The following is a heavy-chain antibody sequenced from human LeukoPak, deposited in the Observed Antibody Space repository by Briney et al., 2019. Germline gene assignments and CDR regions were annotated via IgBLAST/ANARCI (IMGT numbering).Heavy chain of an antibody. CDR1: GFTFSSYS. J-gene: IGHJ4*02. Sequence: GGSLRLSCAASGFTFSSYSMTWVRQAPGKGLEWVSSISSSSSYIYYADSVKGRFTISRDNAKNSLYLQMKSLRPEDTAFYYCAKGNGGNLDFWGQGTLVTVSS. D-gene: IGHD2-15*01. CDR3: AKGNGGNLDF. CDR2: ISSSSSYI. V-gene: IGHV3-21*04.